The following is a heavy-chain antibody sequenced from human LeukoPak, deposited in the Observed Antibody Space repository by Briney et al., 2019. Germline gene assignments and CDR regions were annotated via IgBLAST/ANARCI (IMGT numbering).Heavy chain of an antibody. CDR3: ARAVRRRNFDL. J-gene: IGHJ4*02. CDR2: VYYSGST. D-gene: IGHD4-17*01. V-gene: IGHV4-31*03. Sequence: SQTLSLTCTVSGGSISNGGYYWNWLRQHPGKGLEWIGYVYYSGSTSYNPSLKSRVTISVDTSKNQFSLKLSSVTAADTAVYYCARAVRRRNFDLWGQGTVVTVSS. CDR1: GGSISNGGYY.